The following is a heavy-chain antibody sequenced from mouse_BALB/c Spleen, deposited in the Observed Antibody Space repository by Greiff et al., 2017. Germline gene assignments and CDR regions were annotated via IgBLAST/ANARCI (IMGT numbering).Heavy chain of an antibody. CDR2: ISYSGST. D-gene: IGHD4-1*02. CDR1: GYSIPSDYA. V-gene: IGHV3-2*02. Sequence: ESGPGLVKPSQSLFLTCTVTGYSIPSDYAWNWIRQFPGNKLEWMGYISYSGSTSYNPSLKSRISITRDTSKNQFFLQLNSVTTEDTVTYYCARSNWDRYAMDYWGQGTSVTVSS. CDR3: ARSNWDRYAMDY. J-gene: IGHJ4*01.